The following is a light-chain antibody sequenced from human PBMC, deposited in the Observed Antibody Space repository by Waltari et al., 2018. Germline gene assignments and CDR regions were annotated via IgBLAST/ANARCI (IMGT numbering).Light chain of an antibody. CDR2: GNS. CDR1: SSNIGSFD. CDR3: QSYDSGLSGYV. Sequence: QSVLTQPPSVSGAPGQRVTISCTGSSSNIGSFDVHWYQQLPGTAPKLLIYGNSNRPSGDPDRCSGSKSGTSASLAVSGLQAEDEADYFCQSYDSGLSGYVFGFGTKVTVL. V-gene: IGLV1-40*01. J-gene: IGLJ1*01.